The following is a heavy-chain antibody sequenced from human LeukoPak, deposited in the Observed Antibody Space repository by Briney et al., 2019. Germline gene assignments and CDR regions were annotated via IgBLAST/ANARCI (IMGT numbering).Heavy chain of an antibody. V-gene: IGHV4-39*07. J-gene: IGHJ6*02. CDR3: ARVGRDSYYYAMDV. Sequence: PSETLSLTCTVSGGSISSSDFYWGWIRQPPGKGLEWIANIFYSGSTYYNPSLKSRVTISVDTSKNQFSLKLSSVTAADTAVYYCARVGRDSYYYAMDVWGQGTTVIVSS. D-gene: IGHD1-26*01. CDR2: IFYSGST. CDR1: GGSISSSDFY.